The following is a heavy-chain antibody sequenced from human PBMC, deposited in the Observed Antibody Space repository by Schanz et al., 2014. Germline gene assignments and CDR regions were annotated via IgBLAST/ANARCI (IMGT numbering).Heavy chain of an antibody. J-gene: IGHJ4*02. CDR3: ARDHTTESYYSAGPPIDY. CDR1: GFNFSDYA. D-gene: IGHD1-26*01. CDR2: ISGGGGTT. Sequence: EVHLLESGGGLAPPGGSLRLSCAASGFNFSDYAMCWVRQAPGKGLEWVSAISGGGGTTYYADSSKGRFTISRDNSKSTLYVEMNSLRVEGTAVYYWARDHTTESYYSAGPPIDYWGQGTLLTVSS. V-gene: IGHV3-23*01.